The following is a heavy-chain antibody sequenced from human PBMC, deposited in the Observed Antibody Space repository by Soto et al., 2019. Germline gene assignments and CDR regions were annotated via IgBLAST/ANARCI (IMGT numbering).Heavy chain of an antibody. D-gene: IGHD3-3*01. Sequence: GGSLRLSCAASGFPFSSYAMSWVRQAPGKGLEWVSAISGSGGSTYYADSVKGRFTISRDNSKNALYLQMNSLRAEDTAVYYCAKDVLRFLDMAPSRFDYWGQGTLVTVSS. CDR2: ISGSGGST. CDR1: GFPFSSYA. CDR3: AKDVLRFLDMAPSRFDY. J-gene: IGHJ4*02. V-gene: IGHV3-23*01.